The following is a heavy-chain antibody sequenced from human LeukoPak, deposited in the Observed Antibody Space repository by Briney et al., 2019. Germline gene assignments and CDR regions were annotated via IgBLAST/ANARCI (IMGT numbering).Heavy chain of an antibody. Sequence: QTGGSLRLSCAASGFTFSSYEMNWVRQAPGKGLEWVSYINSSGSTIYYADSVKGRFTISRDNAKNSLYLQMNSLRAEDTAVYYCAGSHRVAGQDGQDYWGQGTLVTVSS. J-gene: IGHJ4*02. CDR3: AGSHRVAGQDGQDY. CDR2: INSSGSTI. D-gene: IGHD6-19*01. CDR1: GFTFSSYE. V-gene: IGHV3-48*03.